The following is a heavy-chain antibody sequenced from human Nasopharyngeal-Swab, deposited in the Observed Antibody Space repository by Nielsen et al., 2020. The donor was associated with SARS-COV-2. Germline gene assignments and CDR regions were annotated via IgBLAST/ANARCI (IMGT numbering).Heavy chain of an antibody. CDR1: GFTFSSYG. V-gene: IGHV3-33*06. CDR3: AKGPANLYFDY. D-gene: IGHD4/OR15-4a*01. Sequence: GESLKISCAASGFTFSSYGMHWVRQAPGKGLEWVAVIWYDGSNKYYADSVKGRFTISRDNSKNTLYLQMNSLRAEDTAVYYCAKGPANLYFDYWGQGTLVTVSS. J-gene: IGHJ4*02. CDR2: IWYDGSNK.